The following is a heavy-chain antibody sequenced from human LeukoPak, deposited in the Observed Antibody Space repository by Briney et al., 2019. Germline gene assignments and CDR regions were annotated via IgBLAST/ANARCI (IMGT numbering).Heavy chain of an antibody. J-gene: IGHJ4*02. D-gene: IGHD4-23*01. CDR1: GGSFSGYF. V-gene: IGHV4-34*01. CDR3: ARDPTTVVTVPYYFDF. CDR2: INDRGTT. Sequence: SETLSLTCAVYGGSFSGYFWNCIRESPGKGLERIAEINDRGTTNYNPLLQSRVTISVDTTKNQFSLMLTSVTAADTGVYYCARDPTTVVTVPYYFDFWGQGTPVTVSS.